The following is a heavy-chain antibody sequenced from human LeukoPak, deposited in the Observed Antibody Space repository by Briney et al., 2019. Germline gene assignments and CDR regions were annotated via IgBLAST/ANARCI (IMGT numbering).Heavy chain of an antibody. V-gene: IGHV4-31*03. CDR1: GGSISSGGYC. D-gene: IGHD3-22*01. J-gene: IGHJ5*02. CDR3: AREGYDSSFAH. CDR2: IYYSGST. Sequence: SQTLSLTCTVSGGSISSGGYCWSWIRQHPGKGLEWIGYIYYSGSTYYNPSLKSRVTISVDTSKNQFSLKLSSVTAADTAVYYCAREGYDSSFAHWGQGTLVTVSS.